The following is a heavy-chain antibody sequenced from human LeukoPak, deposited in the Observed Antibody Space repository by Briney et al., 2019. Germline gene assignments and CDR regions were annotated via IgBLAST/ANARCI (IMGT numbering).Heavy chain of an antibody. CDR2: IYTSGST. CDR1: GGSISSYY. D-gene: IGHD3-3*01. V-gene: IGHV4-4*07. J-gene: IGHJ4*02. CDR3: ARGKRITISGVVIAPIDY. Sequence: SETLSLTCTVSGGSISSYYWSWIRQPAGKGLEWIGRIYTSGSTNYNPSLKSRVTISVDKSKNQFSLKLSSVTAADTAVYYCARGKRITISGVVIAPIDYWGQGTLVTVSS.